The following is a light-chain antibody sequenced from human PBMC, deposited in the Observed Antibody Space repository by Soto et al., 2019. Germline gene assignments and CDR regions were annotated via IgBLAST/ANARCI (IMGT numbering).Light chain of an antibody. Sequence: EIVLTQSPGTLSLSPGERATLSCRASQSVSSSYLAWYQQKPGQAPRLRIYGASSRATGIPDRFSGSWSGTDFTLTISRLEPEDFAVHYCQQYGSSPRFTFGPGTKVDIK. CDR1: QSVSSSY. CDR3: QQYGSSPRFT. CDR2: GAS. V-gene: IGKV3-20*01. J-gene: IGKJ3*01.